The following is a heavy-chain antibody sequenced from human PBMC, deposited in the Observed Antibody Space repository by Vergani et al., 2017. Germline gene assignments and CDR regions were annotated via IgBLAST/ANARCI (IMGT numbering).Heavy chain of an antibody. V-gene: IGHV1-18*01. CDR2: ISAYNGNT. CDR3: ARVSKSLLEWLFPLDY. Sequence: QVPLVQSGAEVKKPGASVKVSCKASGYTFTSYGISWVRQAPGQGLEWMGWISAYNGNTNYAQKLQGRVTMTTDTSTSTAYMELRSLRSDDTAVYYCARVSKSLLEWLFPLDYWGQGTLVTVSS. CDR1: GYTFTSYG. J-gene: IGHJ4*02. D-gene: IGHD3-3*01.